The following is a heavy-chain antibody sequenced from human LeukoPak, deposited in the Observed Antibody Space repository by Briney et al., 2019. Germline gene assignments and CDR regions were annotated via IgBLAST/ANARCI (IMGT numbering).Heavy chain of an antibody. Sequence: ASVKVSCKPSGYTFTGYYLHWVRQAPGQALEWMGWINPNTGATVYAQNFQGRVTMSRDTSISTACMDLSSLRSDDTAVYYCARDRVGSGWPRPFYFEFWGQGTLVTVSS. CDR1: GYTFTGYY. V-gene: IGHV1-2*02. D-gene: IGHD6-19*01. J-gene: IGHJ4*02. CDR3: ARDRVGSGWPRPFYFEF. CDR2: INPNTGAT.